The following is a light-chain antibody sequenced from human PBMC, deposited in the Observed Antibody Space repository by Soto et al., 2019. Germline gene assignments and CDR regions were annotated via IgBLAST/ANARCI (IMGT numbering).Light chain of an antibody. CDR1: QGIGST. Sequence: EIVMTQSPATLSVSPGESATLSCRASQGIGSTLAWYQQKTGQTPRILIYDEYIRATGVPARFSASGSRTDFNLTITRLQSEDFAVYYCQKYYHWPRTCGQGTKVDIK. CDR2: DEY. V-gene: IGKV3-15*01. CDR3: QKYYHWPRT. J-gene: IGKJ1*01.